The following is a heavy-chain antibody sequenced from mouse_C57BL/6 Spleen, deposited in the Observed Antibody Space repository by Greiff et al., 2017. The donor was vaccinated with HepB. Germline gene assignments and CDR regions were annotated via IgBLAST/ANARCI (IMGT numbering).Heavy chain of an antibody. D-gene: IGHD2-5*01. V-gene: IGHV1-19*01. CDR2: INPYNGGT. Sequence: VQLQQSGPVLVKPGASVKMSCKASGYTFTDYYMNWVKQSHGKSLEWIGVINPYNGGTSYNQKFKGKATLTVDKSSSTAYMELNSLTSEDSAVYYCARGDDYSNYDYWGQGTTLTVSS. J-gene: IGHJ2*01. CDR3: ARGDDYSNYDY. CDR1: GYTFTDYY.